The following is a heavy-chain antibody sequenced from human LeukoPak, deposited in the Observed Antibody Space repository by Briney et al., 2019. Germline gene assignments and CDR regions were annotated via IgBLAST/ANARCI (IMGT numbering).Heavy chain of an antibody. J-gene: IGHJ3*02. CDR2: INPNSGGT. CDR1: GYTFSGYY. CDR3: AREDVAASAGAFDI. D-gene: IGHD6-13*01. V-gene: IGHV1-2*02. Sequence: PSVKVSCKASGYTFSGYYMHWVRQAPGQGLEWMGWINPNSGGTNYAQKFQGRVTMTRDTSISTAYMELSRLRSDDTAVYYCAREDVAASAGAFDIWGQGTMVTVSS.